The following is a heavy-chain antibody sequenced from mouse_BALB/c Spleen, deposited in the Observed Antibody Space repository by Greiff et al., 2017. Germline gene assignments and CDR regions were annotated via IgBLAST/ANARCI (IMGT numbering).Heavy chain of an antibody. Sequence: EVQGVESGGGLVQPGGSRKLSCAASGFTFSDYGMAWVRQAPGKGPEWVAFISNLAYSIYYADTVTGRFTISRENAKNTLYLEMSSLRSEDTAMYYGARPSYYGYGGGFAYWGQGTLVTVSA. CDR2: ISNLAYSI. J-gene: IGHJ3*01. CDR1: GFTFSDYG. CDR3: ARPSYYGYGGGFAY. V-gene: IGHV5-15*02. D-gene: IGHD2-2*01.